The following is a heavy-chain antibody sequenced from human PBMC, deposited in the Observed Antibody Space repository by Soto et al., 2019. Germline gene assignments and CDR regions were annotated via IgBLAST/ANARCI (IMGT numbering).Heavy chain of an antibody. Sequence: GGSLRLSCAASGFTFKNFAMHWVRQAPGKGLEWVAMIWYDAVGKYYADSVKGRFTVSRDHSRDTLSLQMDSLTAEDTAVYYCERDWNAGIFDYWGQGTLVTVSS. J-gene: IGHJ4*02. V-gene: IGHV3-33*01. CDR2: IWYDAVGK. CDR3: ERDWNAGIFDY. D-gene: IGHD1-1*01. CDR1: GFTFKNFA.